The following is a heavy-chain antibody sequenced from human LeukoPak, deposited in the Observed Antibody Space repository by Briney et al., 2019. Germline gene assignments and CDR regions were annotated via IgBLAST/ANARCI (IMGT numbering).Heavy chain of an antibody. D-gene: IGHD3-3*01. CDR1: GFNFLSYE. V-gene: IGHV3-48*03. CDR3: AREPFPWGTIARELDV. J-gene: IGHJ6*04. CDR2: ITSAGNNR. Sequence: GGSLRLSCEDSGFNFLSYEFNWVRQAPGKGLEWIAYITSAGNNRYYADSVKGRFTISRDNAKNSLYLQMNSLRAEDTAVYYCAREPFPWGTIARELDVWGKGTTVTVSS.